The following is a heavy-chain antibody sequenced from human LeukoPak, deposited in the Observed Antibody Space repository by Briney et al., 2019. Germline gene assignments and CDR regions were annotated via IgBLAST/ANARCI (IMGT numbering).Heavy chain of an antibody. J-gene: IGHJ3*02. CDR3: TTEYRDSSGWYGAFDI. CDR1: GFTFSNAW. CDR2: IKNKIGGGTT. D-gene: IGHD6-19*01. Sequence: GGSLRLSCAASGFTFSNAWMSWVRQAPGKGLEWVGRIKNKIGGGTTDYAAPVKGIFTVSRDDSKNTLYLQMNSLQTEDTAVYYCTTEYRDSSGWYGAFDIWGQGTMATVSS. V-gene: IGHV3-15*01.